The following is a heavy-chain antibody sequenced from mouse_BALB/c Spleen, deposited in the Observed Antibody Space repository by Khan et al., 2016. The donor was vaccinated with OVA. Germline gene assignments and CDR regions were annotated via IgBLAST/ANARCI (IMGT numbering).Heavy chain of an antibody. CDR3: ARTGDGSLGY. Sequence: EVQLQQSGPELVKPGTSVKIPCKASGYTFTDYNMDWVKQSHGKSLEWIGDINPNNGGTIYNQKFKGKATLTVDKSSSTAYLELRSLTSEDTAGYCCARTGDGSLGYWGQGTTLTVSS. D-gene: IGHD1-1*01. J-gene: IGHJ2*01. CDR1: GYTFTDYN. CDR2: INPNNGGT. V-gene: IGHV1-18*01.